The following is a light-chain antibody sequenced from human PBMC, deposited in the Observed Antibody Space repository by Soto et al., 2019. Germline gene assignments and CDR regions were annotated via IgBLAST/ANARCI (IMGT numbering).Light chain of an antibody. J-gene: IGLJ3*02. CDR3: VLYMGSRIWV. Sequence: QAVVTQEPSLSLAPGGTVTLTCASSSGSVSTSFHPSWYRQTPGQAPRTLIYSTNTRSSGVPDRFSGSILGNKAALTITGAQADDESDYSCVLYMGSRIWVLGGGTKLTVL. CDR1: SGSVSTSFH. CDR2: STN. V-gene: IGLV8-61*01.